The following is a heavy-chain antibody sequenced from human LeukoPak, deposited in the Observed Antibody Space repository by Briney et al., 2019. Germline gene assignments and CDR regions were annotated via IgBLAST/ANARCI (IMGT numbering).Heavy chain of an antibody. D-gene: IGHD3-9*01. CDR1: GFTFSTYR. Sequence: GGSLRLSCAASGFTFSTYRMSWVRQAPGKGLEWVANIKQDGSEKHYVDSVKGRFTISRDNAKNLLYLQMNSLRAEDTAVYYCAGDTLPRGYYHIYWGQGTLVTVSS. V-gene: IGHV3-7*01. CDR2: IKQDGSEK. J-gene: IGHJ4*02. CDR3: AGDTLPRGYYHIY.